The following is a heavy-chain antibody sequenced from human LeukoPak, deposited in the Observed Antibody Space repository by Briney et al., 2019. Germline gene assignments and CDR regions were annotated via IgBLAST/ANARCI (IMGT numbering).Heavy chain of an antibody. CDR3: ARWRSASSRSWYVLDF. J-gene: IGHJ4*02. CDR1: GFTLSDYG. CDR2: IWYDGSNK. V-gene: IGHV3-33*01. D-gene: IGHD6-13*01. Sequence: GGSLRLSCAASGFTLSDYGIHWVRQAPGKGLEWVALIWYDGSNKYYADSVKGRFTISRDNSKNTVYLHMNSLRVEDTAVYYCARWRSASSRSWYVLDFWGQGTLVTVSS.